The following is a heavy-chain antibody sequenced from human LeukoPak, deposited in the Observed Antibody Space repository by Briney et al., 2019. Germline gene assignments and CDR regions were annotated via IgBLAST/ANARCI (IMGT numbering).Heavy chain of an antibody. Sequence: PSETLSLTCTVSGGSISSYHWSWIRQPAGKGLEWIGRIYTSGSTNYNPSLKSRVTMSVDTSKNQFSLKLSSVTAADTAVYYCARYHNWNDVLFFDYWGQGTLVTVSS. CDR3: ARYHNWNDVLFFDY. CDR1: GGSISSYH. CDR2: IYTSGST. J-gene: IGHJ4*02. D-gene: IGHD1-20*01. V-gene: IGHV4-4*07.